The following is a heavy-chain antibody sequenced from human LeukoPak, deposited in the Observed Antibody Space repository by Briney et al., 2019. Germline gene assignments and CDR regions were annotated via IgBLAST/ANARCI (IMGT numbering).Heavy chain of an antibody. D-gene: IGHD2-2*01. J-gene: IGHJ4*02. V-gene: IGHV3-23*01. Sequence: GGSLRLSCAASGFTFSSSAMTWVRQAPGKGLEWVSTISGTGGSTYYADSVKGRFTISRDNSKNTLYLQMNSLRAEDMAVYYCAKGVVPAAMSGADSWGQGTLVTVSS. CDR2: ISGTGGST. CDR1: GFTFSSSA. CDR3: AKGVVPAAMSGADS.